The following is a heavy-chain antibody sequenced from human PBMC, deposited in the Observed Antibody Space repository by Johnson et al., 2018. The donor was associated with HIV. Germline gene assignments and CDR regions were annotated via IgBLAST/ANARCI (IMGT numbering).Heavy chain of an antibody. Sequence: QVQLVESGGGVVQPGRSLRLYCAASGFTFSSYAMHWVRQAPGKGLEWVAVVSYDGTNKYYADSVKGRFTISRDNSKNTLYLQMGSLRAEDMAVYYCARDLYYDNRGIAFDIWGQGTMVTVSS. J-gene: IGHJ3*02. CDR2: VSYDGTNK. CDR1: GFTFSSYA. V-gene: IGHV3-30*14. CDR3: ARDLYYDNRGIAFDI. D-gene: IGHD3-9*01.